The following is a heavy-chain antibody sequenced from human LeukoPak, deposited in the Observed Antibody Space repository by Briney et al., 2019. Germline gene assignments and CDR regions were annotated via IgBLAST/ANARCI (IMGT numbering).Heavy chain of an antibody. CDR2: ISSSSSTI. J-gene: IGHJ6*03. CDR1: DFSFITYA. D-gene: IGHD3-22*01. Sequence: GGSLRLSCAGSDFSFITYAMSWVRQAPGKGLEWVSYISSSSSTIYYADSVKGRFTISRDNAKNSLYLQMNSLRAEDTAVYYCARAMIVVVIDYYYMDVWGKGTTVTVSS. V-gene: IGHV3-48*01. CDR3: ARAMIVVVIDYYYMDV.